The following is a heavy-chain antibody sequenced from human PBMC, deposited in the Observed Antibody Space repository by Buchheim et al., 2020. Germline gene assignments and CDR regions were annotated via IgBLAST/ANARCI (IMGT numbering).Heavy chain of an antibody. CDR2: ISGSGGST. J-gene: IGHJ1*01. CDR3: AKDDVVVVWAFYH. D-gene: IGHD2-15*01. V-gene: IGHV3-23*01. CDR1: GFSFSNYA. Sequence: EVQLLESGGGLVQPGGSLRLSCAASGFSFSNYAMSWVRQAPGKGLEWVSAISGSGGSTHYADSLKGRFTISRDNSKNTLYLQMNSLRAEDTAMYYCAKDDVVVVWAFYHWGQGTL.